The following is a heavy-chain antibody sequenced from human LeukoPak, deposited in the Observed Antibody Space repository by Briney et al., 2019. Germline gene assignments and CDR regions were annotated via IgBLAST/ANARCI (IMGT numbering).Heavy chain of an antibody. CDR2: IYSSGDT. CDR3: TRDGSSSSRFGY. J-gene: IGHJ4*02. D-gene: IGHD2-2*03. V-gene: IGHV3-66*01. CDR1: GVTVNNNY. Sequence: PGESLRLSCAASGVTVNNNYMSWVRQAPGKVPEWVSSIYSSGDTHYADSVKGRFAISRDNSKNTLYLQMNSLTVEDTAVYYCTRDGSSSSRFGYWGQGILVTVSA.